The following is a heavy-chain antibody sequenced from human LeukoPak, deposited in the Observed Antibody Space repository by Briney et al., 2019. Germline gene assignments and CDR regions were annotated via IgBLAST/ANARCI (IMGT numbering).Heavy chain of an antibody. D-gene: IGHD6-6*01. CDR2: ISGSGGST. J-gene: IGHJ4*02. Sequence: PGGSLRLSCAASGFTFSSYAMSWVRQAPGKGLEWVSAISGSGGSTYYADSVKGRFTVTRDNAKSTVFLQMNSLRVEDTAIYYCARALNSRSDWGQGTLVTVAS. V-gene: IGHV3-23*01. CDR3: ARALNSRSD. CDR1: GFTFSSYA.